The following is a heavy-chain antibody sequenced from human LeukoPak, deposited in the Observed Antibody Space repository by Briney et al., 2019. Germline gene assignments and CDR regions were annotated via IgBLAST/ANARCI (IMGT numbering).Heavy chain of an antibody. CDR1: GYSFTSYW. CDR3: ARVKQQLPYYYYYGMDV. Sequence: GESLKISCKGSGYSFTSYWIGWVRQMPGKGLEWMGIIYPGDSDTRYSPSFQGQVTISADKSISTAYLQWSSLKASDTAMYYCARVKQQLPYYYYYGMDVWGQGTTVTVFS. J-gene: IGHJ6*02. D-gene: IGHD6-13*01. CDR2: IYPGDSDT. V-gene: IGHV5-51*01.